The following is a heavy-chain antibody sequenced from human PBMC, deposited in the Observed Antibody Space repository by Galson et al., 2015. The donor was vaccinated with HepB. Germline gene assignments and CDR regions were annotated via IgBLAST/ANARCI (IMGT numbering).Heavy chain of an antibody. CDR2: ISSNGGST. V-gene: IGHV3-64*01. D-gene: IGHD4-17*01. J-gene: IGHJ4*02. Sequence: SLRLSCAASGFTFSSYAMHWVRQAPGKGLEYVSAISSNGGSTYYANSVKGRFTISRDNSKNTLYLQMGSLRAEDMAVYYCARAPYGDYGRFDYWGQGTLVTVSS. CDR1: GFTFSSYA. CDR3: ARAPYGDYGRFDY.